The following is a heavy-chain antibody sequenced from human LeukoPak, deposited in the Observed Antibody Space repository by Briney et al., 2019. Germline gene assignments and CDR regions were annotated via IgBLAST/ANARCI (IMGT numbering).Heavy chain of an antibody. D-gene: IGHD3-16*01. CDR1: GGSFSGYY. CDR2: INHSGST. CDR3: ARRGSMGGSFVGAFDI. J-gene: IGHJ3*02. Sequence: SETLSLTCAVYGGSFSGYYWSWIRQPPGKGLEWIGEINHSGSTNYNPSLKSRVTISVDTSKNQFSLKLSPVTAADTAVYYCARRGSMGGSFVGAFDIWGQGTMVTVSS. V-gene: IGHV4-34*01.